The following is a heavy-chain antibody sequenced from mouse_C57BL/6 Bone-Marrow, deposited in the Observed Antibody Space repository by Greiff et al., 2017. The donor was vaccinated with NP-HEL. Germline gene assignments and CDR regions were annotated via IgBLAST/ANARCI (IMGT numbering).Heavy chain of an antibody. V-gene: IGHV6-3*01. Sequence: EVMLVESGGGLVQPGGSMKLSCVASGFTFSNYWMNWVRQSPEKGLEWVAQIRLKSDNYATHYAESVKGRFTISRDDSKSSVYLQMNNLRAEDTGIYYCTSSRYWYFDVWGTGTTVTVSS. J-gene: IGHJ1*03. CDR2: IRLKSDNYAT. CDR3: TSSRYWYFDV. CDR1: GFTFSNYW. D-gene: IGHD1-1*01.